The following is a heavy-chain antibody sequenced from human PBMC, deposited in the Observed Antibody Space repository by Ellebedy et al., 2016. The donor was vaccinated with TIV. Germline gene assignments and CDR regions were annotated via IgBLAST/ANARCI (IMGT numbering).Heavy chain of an antibody. Sequence: PGGSLRLSCAASGFTFSSYAMSWVRQAPGKGLEWVSAVSGSGGTTYYADSVKGRFTIARDNSKNTLYLQMNSLRAEDTAVYYCPNYKNTGGSVWLSDAFDVWGQGTMVTVSS. CDR1: GFTFSSYA. D-gene: IGHD5-24*01. V-gene: IGHV3-23*01. J-gene: IGHJ3*01. CDR2: VSGSGGTT. CDR3: PNYKNTGGSVWLSDAFDV.